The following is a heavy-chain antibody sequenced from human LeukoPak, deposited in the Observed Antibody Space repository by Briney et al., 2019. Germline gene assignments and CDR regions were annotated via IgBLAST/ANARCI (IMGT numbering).Heavy chain of an antibody. Sequence: GGSLRLSCAASGFTVSSAYMTWVRQASGKGLEWVSVIYIGGSTYYADSVKGRFTISRDNSKNTLYLQMNSLRVEDTALYYCARGGLAAAGIDYWGQGTLVSVSS. D-gene: IGHD6-13*01. CDR2: IYIGGST. CDR1: GFTVSSAY. CDR3: ARGGLAAAGIDY. V-gene: IGHV3-53*01. J-gene: IGHJ4*02.